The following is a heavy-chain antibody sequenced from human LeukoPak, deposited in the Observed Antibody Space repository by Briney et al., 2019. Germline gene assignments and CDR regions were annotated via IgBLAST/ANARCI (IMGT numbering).Heavy chain of an antibody. J-gene: IGHJ5*02. V-gene: IGHV3-73*01. Sequence: GGFLKLSCAASGFTLSDSAIHWVRQASGKGLEWVGLIDRPAKSYATAYGASVGGRFTISRDDSKNTAYLQMDSLKTEDTALYYCTRDRGTYNWLDPWGQGTLVTVSS. CDR1: GFTLSDSA. D-gene: IGHD1-26*01. CDR3: TRDRGTYNWLDP. CDR2: IDRPAKSYAT.